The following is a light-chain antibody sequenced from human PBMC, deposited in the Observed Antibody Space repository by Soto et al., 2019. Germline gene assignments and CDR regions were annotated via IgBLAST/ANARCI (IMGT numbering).Light chain of an antibody. V-gene: IGKV1-6*01. CDR2: AVS. CDR1: QGVGND. CDR3: LQDYGSPYT. J-gene: IGKJ2*01. Sequence: AIQMTQSPSSLSASLGDRVTITCRASQGVGNDLGWYQHKPGKAPKLLIYAVSNLESGVPSRFSGSGSGTDFTLTISSLQPEDFATYYCLQDYGSPYTFGQGTKLEI.